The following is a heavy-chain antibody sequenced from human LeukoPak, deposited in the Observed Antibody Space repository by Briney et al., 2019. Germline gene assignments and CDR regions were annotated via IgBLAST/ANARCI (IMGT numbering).Heavy chain of an antibody. CDR3: ARGDSSSSGLNY. CDR1: GASITNYY. V-gene: IGHV4-59*01. Sequence: PSETLSLTCSVSGASITNYYWSWIRQAPGKGLEWIGYIYYSGNTNTYNPSLKSRATISVDTSKNQFSLKLSSVTAADTAVYYCARGDSSSSGLNYWGQGTLVTVSS. D-gene: IGHD6-6*01. CDR2: IYYSGNT. J-gene: IGHJ4*02.